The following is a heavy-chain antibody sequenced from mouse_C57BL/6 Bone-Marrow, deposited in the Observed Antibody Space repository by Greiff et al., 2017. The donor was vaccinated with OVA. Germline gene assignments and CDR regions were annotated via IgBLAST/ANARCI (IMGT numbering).Heavy chain of an antibody. CDR3: ARRDSSDY. D-gene: IGHD3-2*02. CDR2: IYPGDGDT. CDR1: GYAFSSSW. J-gene: IGHJ2*01. V-gene: IGHV1-82*01. Sequence: VQRVESGPELVKPGASVKISCKASGYAFSSSWMNWVKQRPGKGLEWIGRIYPGDGDTNYNGKFKGKATLTADKSSSTAYMQLSSLTSEDSAVYFCARRDSSDYWGQGTTLTVSS.